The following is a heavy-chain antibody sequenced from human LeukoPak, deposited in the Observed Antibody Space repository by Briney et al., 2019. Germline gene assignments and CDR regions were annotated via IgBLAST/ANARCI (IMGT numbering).Heavy chain of an antibody. CDR1: GYTFTSYA. J-gene: IGHJ4*02. Sequence: ASVKVSCKPSGYTFTSYALSWVRQAPGQGLEWMGWISTYSGNTNYAQKLQGRITMTIETSTSTAYMELRSLRSDDTAVYYCARGGSRVVTYGNFDYWGQGTLVTVSS. D-gene: IGHD2-21*02. CDR2: ISTYSGNT. CDR3: ARGGSRVVTYGNFDY. V-gene: IGHV1-18*01.